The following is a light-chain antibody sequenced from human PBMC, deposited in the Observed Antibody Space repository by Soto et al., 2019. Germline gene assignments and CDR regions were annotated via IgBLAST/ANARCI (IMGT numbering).Light chain of an antibody. CDR3: QQYGSSPLT. CDR2: GAS. V-gene: IGKV3-20*01. Sequence: EIVMTQPPATLSVSPGERATLSCRASQSVSSSYLAWYQQKPGQAPRLLIYGASSRATGIPDRFSGSGSGTDFTLTISRLEPEDFAVYYCQQYGSSPLTFGQGTKVDIK. J-gene: IGKJ1*01. CDR1: QSVSSSY.